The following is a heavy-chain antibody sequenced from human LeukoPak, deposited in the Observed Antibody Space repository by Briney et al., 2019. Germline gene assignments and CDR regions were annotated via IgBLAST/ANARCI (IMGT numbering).Heavy chain of an antibody. CDR2: INPNSGGT. CDR3: ARDGYSGYDKGSYMDV. V-gene: IGHV1-2*02. J-gene: IGHJ6*03. CDR1: GYTFTGYY. Sequence: ASVKVSCKASGYTFTGYYMHWVRQAPGQGLEWMGWINPNSGGTNYAQKLQGRVTMTTDTSTSTAYMELRSLRSDDTAVYYCARDGYSGYDKGSYMDVWGKGTTVTISS. D-gene: IGHD5-12*01.